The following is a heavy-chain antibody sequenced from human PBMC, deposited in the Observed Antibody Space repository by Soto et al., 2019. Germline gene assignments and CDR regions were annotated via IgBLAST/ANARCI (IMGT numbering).Heavy chain of an antibody. J-gene: IGHJ4*02. D-gene: IGHD3-10*01. CDR1: GFSFRNYA. CDR2: LTGSSSNI. Sequence: EVQLLESGGGLVQPGGSLRLSCAASGFSFRNYAMSWVRQAPGKGLGRNSTLTGSSSNIYYADSVKGRFAISRDNSRNTLYLQMNSLTAEDTAVYYCANGRATYGLLTHDYWGQGTLVTVSS. V-gene: IGHV3-23*01. CDR3: ANGRATYGLLTHDY.